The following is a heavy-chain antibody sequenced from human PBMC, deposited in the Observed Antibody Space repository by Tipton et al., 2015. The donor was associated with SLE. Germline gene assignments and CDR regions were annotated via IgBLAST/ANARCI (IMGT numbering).Heavy chain of an antibody. D-gene: IGHD3-16*01. CDR2: LYTSDIT. J-gene: IGHJ6*02. V-gene: IGHV4-4*07. CDR1: GGIVNSYY. CDR3: ARNLDSYGSCGMDI. Sequence: GLVKPSETLSLTCSVSGGIVNSYYWSWIRQSAGKGLEWIGRLYTSDITYYNPSLASRLSMSTDTSQNQFSLTLRSVTAAATAGYYCARNLDSYGSCGMDIWGPGTTVTVSS.